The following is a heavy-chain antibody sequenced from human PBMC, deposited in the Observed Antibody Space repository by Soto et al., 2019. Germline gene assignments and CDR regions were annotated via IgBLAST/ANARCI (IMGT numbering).Heavy chain of an antibody. D-gene: IGHD6-6*01. CDR2: IYYSGST. J-gene: IGHJ6*02. CDR3: ARERGVSSSPTKWDYYYYGVDV. V-gene: IGHV4-30-4*01. CDR1: GGSISSGDYY. Sequence: KPSETLSLTCTVSGGSISSGDYYWSWIRQPPGKGLEWFGYIYYSGSTYYNPSLQRRITMSVDTSKNQFSLKLSSVTAADTAVYYCARERGVSSSPTKWDYYYYGVDVWGPGTTVTVSS.